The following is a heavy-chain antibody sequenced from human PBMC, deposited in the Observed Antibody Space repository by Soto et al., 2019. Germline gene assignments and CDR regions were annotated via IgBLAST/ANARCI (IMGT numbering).Heavy chain of an antibody. V-gene: IGHV4-59*01. CDR3: AGRPPWGMIFGVVPREFDY. D-gene: IGHD3-3*01. Sequence: PSETLSLTCTVSGGSISSYYWSWIRQPPGKGLEWIGCIYYSGSTNYNPSLKSRVTISVDTSKNQFSLKLSSVTAADTAVYYCAGRPPWGMIFGVVPREFDYWGQGTLVTVS. J-gene: IGHJ4*02. CDR2: IYYSGST. CDR1: GGSISSYY.